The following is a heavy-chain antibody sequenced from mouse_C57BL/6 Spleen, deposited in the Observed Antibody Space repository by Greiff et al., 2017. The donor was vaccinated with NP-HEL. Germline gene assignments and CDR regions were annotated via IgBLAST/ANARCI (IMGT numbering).Heavy chain of an antibody. CDR1: GYTFTSYG. J-gene: IGHJ1*03. Sequence: VKLMESGAELARPGASVKLSCKASGYTFTSYGISWVKQRTGQGLEWIGEIYPRSGNTYYNEKFKGKATLTADKSSSTAYMELRSLTSEDSAVYFCARTHYYGSSEDWYFDVWGTGTTVTVSS. V-gene: IGHV1-81*01. CDR3: ARTHYYGSSEDWYFDV. CDR2: IYPRSGNT. D-gene: IGHD1-1*01.